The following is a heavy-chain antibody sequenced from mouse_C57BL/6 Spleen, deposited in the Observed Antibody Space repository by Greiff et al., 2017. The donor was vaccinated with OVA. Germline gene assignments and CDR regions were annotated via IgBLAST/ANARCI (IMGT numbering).Heavy chain of an antibody. D-gene: IGHD2-3*01. CDR3: ARVYDGYFYFDY. V-gene: IGHV1-82*01. CDR2: IYPGDGDT. Sequence: VQLQQSGPELVKPGASVKISCKASGYAFSSSWMNWVKQRPGKGLEWIGRIYPGDGDTNYNGKFKGKATLTADKSSSTAYMQRSSLTSEDSAVYCCARVYDGYFYFDYWGQGTTLTVSS. CDR1: GYAFSSSW. J-gene: IGHJ2*01.